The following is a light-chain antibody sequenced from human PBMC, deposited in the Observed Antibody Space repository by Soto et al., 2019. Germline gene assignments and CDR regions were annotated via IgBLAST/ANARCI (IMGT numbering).Light chain of an antibody. CDR3: AAWDDSLSVWV. CDR1: SSNIGSNY. J-gene: IGLJ3*02. V-gene: IGLV1-47*02. CDR2: SNN. Sequence: QPVLTQPPSASGTPGQRVTISCSGSSSNIGSNYVYWYQHLPGTAPKLLIYSNNQRPSGVPDRFSGSKSGTSASLAISGLRSEDEADYYCAAWDDSLSVWVFGGGTKLTVL.